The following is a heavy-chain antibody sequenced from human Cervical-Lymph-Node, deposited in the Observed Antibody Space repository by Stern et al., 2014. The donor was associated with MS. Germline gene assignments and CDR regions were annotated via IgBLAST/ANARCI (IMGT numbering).Heavy chain of an antibody. CDR3: ARRDIMDV. J-gene: IGHJ6*02. CDR1: GYTFTTHG. V-gene: IGHV1-3*01. Sequence: VQLVESGAEVKKPGASVKGSCKASGYTFTTHGIHWVRQAPGQRLEWMAWINAGNGNTKYSQNFQGRITITRDTSASTAYMELSSLSSEDTAVYFCARRDIMDVWGQGTTVTVSS. CDR2: INAGNGNT.